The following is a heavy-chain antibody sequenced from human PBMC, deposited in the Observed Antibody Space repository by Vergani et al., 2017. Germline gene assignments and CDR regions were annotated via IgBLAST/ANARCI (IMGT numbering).Heavy chain of an antibody. J-gene: IGHJ6*02. D-gene: IGHD4-17*01. V-gene: IGHV4-38-2*01. CDR3: ARHRGDYDRGGMDV. CDR1: AYSISSTYY. CDR2: IYHTGSA. Sequence: QVQLQESGPGLVKPSETLSLTCAVSAYSISSTYYWGWIRQPPGKGLEWIGNIYHTGSAYYNPSLKSRVTISIDTSKNQFSLQLSAVTAADTAGYYCARHRGDYDRGGMDVWGQGTTVTVSS.